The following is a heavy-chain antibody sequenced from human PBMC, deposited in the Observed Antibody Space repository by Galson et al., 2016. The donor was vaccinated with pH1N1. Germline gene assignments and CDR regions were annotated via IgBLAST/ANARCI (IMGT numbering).Heavy chain of an antibody. D-gene: IGHD2-15*01. V-gene: IGHV4-31*03. Sequence: QVQLQESGPGLVKPSETLSLTCTVSGGSINSNGNSWRWIRQLPGQGLAWLGYIHNRGTTSSTPTLQSRVTISVDTSKNQFSLKLRSVTAADTAVFYCAREDLVVEEGWDSGVDLWGQGTTVTVSS. J-gene: IGHJ6*01. CDR2: IHNRGTT. CDR1: GGSINSNGNS. CDR3: AREDLVVEEGWDSGVDL.